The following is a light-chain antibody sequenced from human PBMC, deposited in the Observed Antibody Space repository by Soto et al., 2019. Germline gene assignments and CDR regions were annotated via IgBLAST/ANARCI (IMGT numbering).Light chain of an antibody. V-gene: IGKV3-15*01. J-gene: IGKJ5*01. CDR3: QQYNNWPPT. CDR1: QSVGNN. CDR2: GAS. Sequence: EIVMTQSPATLSVSPGERATLSCRASQSVGNNLAWYQQKPGQAPRLLIHGASTRATGIPARFSGSGSGTEFTLTISSPQSEDFAVYYCQQYNNWPPTSGQGTRLEIK.